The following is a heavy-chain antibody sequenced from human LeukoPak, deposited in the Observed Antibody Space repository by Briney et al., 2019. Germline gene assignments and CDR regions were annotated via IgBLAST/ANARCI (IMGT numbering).Heavy chain of an antibody. J-gene: IGHJ4*02. CDR2: IQYDGSKQ. Sequence: QAGGSLRLSCAASGFTFSYYGMHWVRQVPGKGLEWVAGIQYDGSKQYYGDSVKGRFTISRDNSENRLYLQMNNLRAEDTAVYYCAKGGPRPFDYWGQGTLVTVSS. D-gene: IGHD6-6*01. CDR1: GFTFSYYG. V-gene: IGHV3-30*02. CDR3: AKGGPRPFDY.